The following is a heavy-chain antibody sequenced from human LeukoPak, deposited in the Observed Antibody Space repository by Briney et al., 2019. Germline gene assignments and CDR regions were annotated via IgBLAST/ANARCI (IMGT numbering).Heavy chain of an antibody. CDR2: IYPPDSDT. D-gene: IGHD3-22*01. CDR1: GYSFTKNW. CDR3: ARSSSYSPYYFDS. Sequence: GESLRISCKGSGYSFTKNWIGWVSQMPGKGLEWMGIIYPPDSDTRYGRSFQGQVTISVDESITTAYLQCSSLKASDTAMYYCARSSSYSPYYFDSWGQGTLVTVSS. V-gene: IGHV5-51*01. J-gene: IGHJ4*02.